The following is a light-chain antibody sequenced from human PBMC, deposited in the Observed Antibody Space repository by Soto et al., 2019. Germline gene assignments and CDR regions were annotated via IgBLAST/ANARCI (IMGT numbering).Light chain of an antibody. CDR1: QTISSW. Sequence: DIQMTQSPSTLSGSVGDRVTITCRASQTISSWLAWYQQKPGKAPKVLIYKASTLKSGVPSRFSGSGSGTEFTLTLTSLQPDDFATYYCQQYNSYPDTFGQGTKVEL. CDR2: KAS. J-gene: IGKJ1*01. V-gene: IGKV1-5*03. CDR3: QQYNSYPDT.